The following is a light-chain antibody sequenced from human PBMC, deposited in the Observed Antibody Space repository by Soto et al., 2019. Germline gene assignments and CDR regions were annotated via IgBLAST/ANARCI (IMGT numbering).Light chain of an antibody. CDR2: GAS. CDR3: QQYGDSPFT. Sequence: IVLTQSPGTLSLSPGERATLSCRASQSVWGTYLAWYQHKPGQAPRLLIYGASNRASGIPDRFSGSGSGTDFTLTISRLQPEDFALYYCQQYGDSPFTFGPGTRVDVK. J-gene: IGKJ3*01. V-gene: IGKV3-20*01. CDR1: QSVWGTY.